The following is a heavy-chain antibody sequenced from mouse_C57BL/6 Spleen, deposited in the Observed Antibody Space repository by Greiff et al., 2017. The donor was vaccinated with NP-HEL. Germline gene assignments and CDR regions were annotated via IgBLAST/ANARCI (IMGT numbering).Heavy chain of an antibody. Sequence: VKLVESGPGLVQPSPSLSITCTVSGFSLTSYGVHWVRQSPGKGLEWLGVIWRGGSTDYNAAFMSRLSIIKDNSKSQVFYKMNSLQADDTAIYYCAKEVDSAFADWGQGTLVTVSA. J-gene: IGHJ3*01. CDR3: AKEVDSAFAD. CDR1: GFSLTSYG. CDR2: IWRGGST. D-gene: IGHD3-1*01. V-gene: IGHV2-5*01.